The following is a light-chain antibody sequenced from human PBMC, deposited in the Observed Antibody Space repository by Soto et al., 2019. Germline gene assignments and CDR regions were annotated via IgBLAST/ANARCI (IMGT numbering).Light chain of an antibody. Sequence: QSALTQPASVSGSPGQSITISCTGTSSDVGGHNYVSWYQQHPGTAPKLMIYEVTNRPSGVSNRFSGSKSGKTAFLYISGLQAEDEADYYCSSYSSSIIPLFGGGTKLTVL. CDR2: EVT. J-gene: IGLJ3*02. V-gene: IGLV2-14*01. CDR3: SSYSSSIIPL. CDR1: SSDVGGHNY.